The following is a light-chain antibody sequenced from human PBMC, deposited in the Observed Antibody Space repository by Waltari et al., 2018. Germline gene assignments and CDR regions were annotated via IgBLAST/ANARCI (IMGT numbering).Light chain of an antibody. CDR2: TAS. J-gene: IGKJ4*01. V-gene: IGKV1-9*01. CDR1: QGISSY. CDR3: QQLHSYPRT. Sequence: DIQLTQSPSFLSASVGDRVTITCRASQGISSYLAWYQLKPGKAPDLLISTASTLQSGVPSRFSGTGAGTEFTLTISGLQPEDFGSYYCQQLHSYPRTFGGGTKVEI.